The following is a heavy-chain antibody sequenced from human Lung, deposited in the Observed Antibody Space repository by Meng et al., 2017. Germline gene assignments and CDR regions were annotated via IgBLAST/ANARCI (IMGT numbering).Heavy chain of an antibody. CDR3: ARGPTTMAHDFDY. CDR1: GGSFSYYY. CDR2: INHSGST. D-gene: IGHD4-11*01. Sequence: QVLLKQGGAGMLKPTETLCLTCVVSGGSFSYYYWSWIRQPPGKGLEWIGEINHSGSTNYNPSLESRATISVDTSQNNLYLKLSSVTAADSAVYYCARGPTTMAHDFDYWGQGTLVTVSS. J-gene: IGHJ4*02. V-gene: IGHV4-34*01.